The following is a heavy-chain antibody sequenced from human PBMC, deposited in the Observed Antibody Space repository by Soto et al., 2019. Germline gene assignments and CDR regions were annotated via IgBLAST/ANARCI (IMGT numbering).Heavy chain of an antibody. V-gene: IGHV1-46*01. Sequence: AAVKGSCKASGYTFTSYYMHWVRQAPGQGLEWMGIINPSGGSTSYAQKFQGRVTMTRDTSTSTVYVELSSLRSEDTAVYYCARALRDYDDSSFDYWGQGTLVTVSP. D-gene: IGHD4-17*01. CDR2: INPSGGST. CDR3: ARALRDYDDSSFDY. CDR1: GYTFTSYY. J-gene: IGHJ4*02.